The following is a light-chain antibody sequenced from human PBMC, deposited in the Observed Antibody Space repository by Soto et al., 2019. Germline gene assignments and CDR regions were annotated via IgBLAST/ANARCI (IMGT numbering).Light chain of an antibody. V-gene: IGKV1-33*01. CDR3: QQYDNFVLT. Sequence: DIQMTQSPSSLSASVGDRVSITCQASQDIANFLNWYQQKPGKAPKLLIYDASNLNTGVPSRFSGRGSGTDFTLTISSLQPEDIATYYCQQYDNFVLTFGGGNKVEIK. J-gene: IGKJ4*01. CDR2: DAS. CDR1: QDIANF.